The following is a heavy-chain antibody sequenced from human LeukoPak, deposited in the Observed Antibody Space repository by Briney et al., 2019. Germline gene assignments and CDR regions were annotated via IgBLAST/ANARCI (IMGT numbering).Heavy chain of an antibody. D-gene: IGHD3-9*01. V-gene: IGHV4-59*01. CDR1: GGSISSYY. CDR3: ASEGRPLSRVTYYGVLTGNRAFDM. J-gene: IGHJ3*02. CDR2: IYYSRST. Sequence: PSETLSLTCTVSGGSISSYYWSWIRQPPGKGLEWVGYIYYSRSTNYNPSLKSRVTILVDTYTNKFSLTLSSVTASDTGVYYCASEGRPLSRVTYYGVLTGNRAFDMGGQGTMVTVS.